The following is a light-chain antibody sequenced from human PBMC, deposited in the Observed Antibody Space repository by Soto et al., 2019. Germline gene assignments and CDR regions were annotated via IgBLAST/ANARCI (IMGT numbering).Light chain of an antibody. J-gene: IGLJ7*01. Sequence: QSVLTQPPSASGTPGQTVTISCSGSSSNIGSNYGFWYQQLPGTAPKLLMFRNNKRPSGVPDRFSGSKSGTLASLAISGLRFEDEDNYYCAAWDGSLSGPVFGGGTQLTVL. V-gene: IGLV1-47*01. CDR1: SSNIGSNY. CDR3: AAWDGSLSGPV. CDR2: RNN.